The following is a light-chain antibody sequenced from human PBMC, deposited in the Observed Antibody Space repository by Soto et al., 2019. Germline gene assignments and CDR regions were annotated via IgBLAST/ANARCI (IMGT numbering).Light chain of an antibody. CDR1: QSVSTY. J-gene: IGKJ1*01. CDR2: DAS. V-gene: IGKV3-11*01. CDR3: QQRSNWPWT. Sequence: EIVLTQSPATLSLSPGERATLSCRASQSVSTYLAWYQQKPGQAPRLLIYDASKRATGIPARFSGSGSGTDFSLTISSLEPEDFAVYYCQQRSNWPWTFGQGTKVEIK.